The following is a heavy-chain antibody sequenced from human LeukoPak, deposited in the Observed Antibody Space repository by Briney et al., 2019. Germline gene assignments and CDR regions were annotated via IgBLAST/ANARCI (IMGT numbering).Heavy chain of an antibody. Sequence: GGSLRLSCAASGFTFSSYAVSWVPQAPGKGLEWVSAISGSGGSTYYADSVKGRFTISRDNSKNTLYLQMNSLRAEDTAVYYCAKDPGLRDRDRGLFDYWGQGTLVTVSS. V-gene: IGHV3-23*01. J-gene: IGHJ4*02. CDR2: ISGSGGST. D-gene: IGHD3-10*01. CDR3: AKDPGLRDRDRGLFDY. CDR1: GFTFSSYA.